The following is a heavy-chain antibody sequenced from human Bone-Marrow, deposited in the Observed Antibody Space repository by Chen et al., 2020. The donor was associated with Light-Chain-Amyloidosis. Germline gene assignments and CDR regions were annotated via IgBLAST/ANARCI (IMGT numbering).Heavy chain of an antibody. CDR2: IYPDDSYA. CDR3: ARRRDGYTFDY. CDR1: GYNFPNYW. D-gene: IGHD5-12*01. V-gene: IGHV5-51*01. J-gene: IGHJ4*02. Sequence: EVQLVQSGQEVKKPGESPKSSCKGSGYNFPNYWIGRVRQMPGKGLEWKGVIYPDDSYARSLPSFEGQVTISADKSITTAYRQWRGLEASDTAMYYCARRRDGYTFDYWGQGTLVTVSS.